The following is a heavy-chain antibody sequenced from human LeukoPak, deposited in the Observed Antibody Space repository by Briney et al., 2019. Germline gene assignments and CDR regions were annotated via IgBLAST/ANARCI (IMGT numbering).Heavy chain of an antibody. D-gene: IGHD3-10*01. V-gene: IGHV7-4-1*02. Sequence: GASVKVSCKTSGYTFTSYAMNWVRPAPGQGLEFMGWINTGTGNPTYPQGFTGRFVSSLDTSVSTAYLQISTLKPEDTAVYYCASFGAHSFDYWGQGTLVTVSS. J-gene: IGHJ4*02. CDR3: ASFGAHSFDY. CDR1: GYTFTSYA. CDR2: INTGTGNP.